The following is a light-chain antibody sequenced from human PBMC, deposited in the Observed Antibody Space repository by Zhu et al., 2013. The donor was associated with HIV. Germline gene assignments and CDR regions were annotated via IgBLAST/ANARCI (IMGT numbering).Light chain of an antibody. CDR2: GAS. CDR1: QSVISNY. Sequence: ETMLTQSPDTLSLSPGERATLSCRASQSVISNYFAWYQQRPGQAPRLLIFGASTRVSGIPDRFNGSGSGTDFTLTINRLEPEDFALYYCQQFATSPGTFGQGTRVEI. V-gene: IGKV3-20*01. J-gene: IGKJ1*01. CDR3: QQFATSPGT.